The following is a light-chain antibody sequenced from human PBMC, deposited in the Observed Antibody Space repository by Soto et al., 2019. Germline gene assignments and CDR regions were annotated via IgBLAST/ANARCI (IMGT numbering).Light chain of an antibody. CDR3: PQYCRSGT. J-gene: IGKJ1*01. Sequence: EIVLTQSPGTLSLSPGERATLSCRASQSVSNNYLACYQQNPRPAPRLLIYGASNTATVTPYRFSGSGSGTDFTLTISLPEPYDFAVYYSPQYCRSGTFGPGTKVDI. CDR1: QSVSNNY. V-gene: IGKV3-20*01. CDR2: GAS.